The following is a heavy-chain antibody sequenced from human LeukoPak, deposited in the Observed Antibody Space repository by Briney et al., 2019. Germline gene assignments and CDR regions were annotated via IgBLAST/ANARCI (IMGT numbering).Heavy chain of an antibody. J-gene: IGHJ4*02. D-gene: IGHD2-15*01. CDR3: AKADIVVVVAATGIDY. CDR2: IWYGGSNK. V-gene: IGHV3-33*06. CDR1: GFTFSSYG. Sequence: PGRSLRLSCAASGFTFSSYGMHWVRQAPGKGLEWVAVIWYGGSNKYYADSVKGRFTISRDNSKNTLYLQMNSLRAEDTAVYYCAKADIVVVVAATGIDYWGQGTLVTVSS.